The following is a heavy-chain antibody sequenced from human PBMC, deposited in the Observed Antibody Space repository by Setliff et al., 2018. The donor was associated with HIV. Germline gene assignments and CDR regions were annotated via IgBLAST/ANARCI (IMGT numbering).Heavy chain of an antibody. J-gene: IGHJ6*02. V-gene: IGHV4-4*02. CDR1: GGSISSRNW. CDR2: IYHSGST. Sequence: SETLSLTCAVSGGSISSRNWWSWVRQPPGKGLEWIGEIYHSGSTNYNPSLKSRVTISVAKSKNQFSLKLNSVTAADTAVYYCEAATVGETGYYGIDVWGPGTTVTVSS. D-gene: IGHD1-26*01. CDR3: EAATVGETGYYGIDV.